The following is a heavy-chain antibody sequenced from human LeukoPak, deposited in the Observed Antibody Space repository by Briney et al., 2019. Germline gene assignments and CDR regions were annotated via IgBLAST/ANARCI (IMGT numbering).Heavy chain of an antibody. J-gene: IGHJ4*02. Sequence: ASVKVSCKASGYTFSTYGISWVRQAPGQGLEWTGWISAYNGNTNYAQKLQGRVTMTTDTSTSTAYMELRSLRSDDTAVFYCARTYCSGGSCYSGIPYYFDYWGQGTLVTVSS. CDR1: GYTFSTYG. V-gene: IGHV1-18*01. D-gene: IGHD2-15*01. CDR3: ARTYCSGGSCYSGIPYYFDY. CDR2: ISAYNGNT.